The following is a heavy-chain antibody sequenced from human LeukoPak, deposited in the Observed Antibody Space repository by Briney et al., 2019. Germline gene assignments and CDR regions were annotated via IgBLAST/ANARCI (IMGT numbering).Heavy chain of an antibody. V-gene: IGHV3-30-3*01. D-gene: IGHD5-18*01. CDR2: ISYDGSNK. CDR3: ARSGYSYGPSTFFDY. Sequence: GGSLRLSCAASGFTSSSYAMHWVRQAPGKGLEWVAVISYDGSNKYYADSVKGRFTISRDNSKNTLYLQMNSLRAEDTAVYYCARSGYSYGPSTFFDYWGQGTLVTVSS. J-gene: IGHJ4*02. CDR1: GFTSSSYA.